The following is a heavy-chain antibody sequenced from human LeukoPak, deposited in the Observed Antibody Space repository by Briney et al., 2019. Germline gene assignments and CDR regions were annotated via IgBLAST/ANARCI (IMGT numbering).Heavy chain of an antibody. D-gene: IGHD3-10*01. CDR3: AKDRGHITMVRGVESPPNNWFDP. V-gene: IGHV3-23*01. J-gene: IGHJ5*02. CDR1: GFTFSSYA. CDR2: ISGSGGST. Sequence: TGGSLRLSCAASGFTFSSYAMSWVRQAPGKGLEWVSAISGSGGSTYYADSVKGRFTISRDNSKNTLYLQMSSLRAEDTAVYYCAKDRGHITMVRGVESPPNNWFDPWGQGTLVTVSS.